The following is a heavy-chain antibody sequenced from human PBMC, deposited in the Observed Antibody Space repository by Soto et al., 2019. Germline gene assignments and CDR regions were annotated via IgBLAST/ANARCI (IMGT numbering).Heavy chain of an antibody. CDR2: IYYSGST. CDR3: ARGGSRVYQYSSSWYNWFDP. J-gene: IGHJ5*02. D-gene: IGHD6-13*01. V-gene: IGHV4-59*01. Sequence: QVQLQESGPGLVKPSETLSLTYTVSGGSISSYYWSWIRQPPGKGLEWIGYIYYSGSTNYNPSLKSRVTISVDTSKNQFSLKLSSVTAADTAVYYCARGGSRVYQYSSSWYNWFDPWGQGTLVTVSS. CDR1: GGSISSYY.